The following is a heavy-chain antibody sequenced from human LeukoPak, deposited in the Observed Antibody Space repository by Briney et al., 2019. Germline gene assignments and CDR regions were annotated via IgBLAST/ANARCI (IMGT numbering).Heavy chain of an antibody. J-gene: IGHJ4*02. D-gene: IGHD6-13*01. CDR3: ARDLKRLAAVQPLEFDY. Sequence: GGSLRLSCAASGFIFDDYGMSWVRQAPGKGLELVSGINWNGGSTGYGDSVEGRFTISRDNAKNSLYLQMNGLRAEDTTLYYCARDLKRLAAVQPLEFDYRGQGTLVTVSS. CDR1: GFIFDDYG. V-gene: IGHV3-20*04. CDR2: INWNGGST.